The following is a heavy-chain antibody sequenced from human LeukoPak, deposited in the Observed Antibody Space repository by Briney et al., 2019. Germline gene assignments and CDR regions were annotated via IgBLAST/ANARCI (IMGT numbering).Heavy chain of an antibody. J-gene: IGHJ5*02. CDR1: GFTASSNY. V-gene: IGHV3-53*01. Sequence: GGSLRLSCAASGFTASSNYMSWVRQAPGKGLEWVSVIYSGGSTYYADSVKGRFTISRDNSKNTVYLQMNSLRAEDAAVYYCARLRTSSNCFDPWGQGTLVTVSS. D-gene: IGHD3-10*01. CDR2: IYSGGST. CDR3: ARLRTSSNCFDP.